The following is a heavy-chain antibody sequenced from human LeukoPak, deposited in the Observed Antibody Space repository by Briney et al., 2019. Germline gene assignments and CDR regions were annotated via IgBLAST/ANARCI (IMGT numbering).Heavy chain of an antibody. J-gene: IGHJ3*02. D-gene: IGHD2-21*02. Sequence: ASVKVSCKASGYTFTSYAMNWVRQAPGQGLEWMGWINTNTGNPTYAQGFTGRFVFSLDTSVSTAYLQISSLKAEDTAVYYCARGAAVVVTAYAFDIWGQGTMVTVSS. V-gene: IGHV7-4-1*02. CDR2: INTNTGNP. CDR1: GYTFTSYA. CDR3: ARGAAVVVTAYAFDI.